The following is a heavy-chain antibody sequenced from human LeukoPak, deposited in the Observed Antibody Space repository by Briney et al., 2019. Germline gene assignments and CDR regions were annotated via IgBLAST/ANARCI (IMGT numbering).Heavy chain of an antibody. V-gene: IGHV4-31*03. J-gene: IGHJ4*02. CDR3: ARDYYDSSGYYQRGDY. D-gene: IGHD3-22*01. Sequence: RASETLSLTCTVSGGSISSGGYYWSWIRQHPGKGLEWIGYIYYSGSTYYNPSLKSRVTISVDTSKNQFSLKLSSVTAADTAVYYCARDYYDSSGYYQRGDYWGQGTLVTVSS. CDR1: GGSISSGGYY. CDR2: IYYSGST.